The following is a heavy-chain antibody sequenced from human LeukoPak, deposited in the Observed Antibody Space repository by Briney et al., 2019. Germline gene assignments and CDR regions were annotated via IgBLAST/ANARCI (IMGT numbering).Heavy chain of an antibody. V-gene: IGHV3-7*03. J-gene: IGHJ4*02. D-gene: IGHD3-9*01. CDR3: ARGQGWLSDS. CDR2: IKQDGSQA. Sequence: PGGSLRLSCATSGFTFSDYWMNWFRQAPGKGPEWVATIKQDGSQAHYVDFVKGRFTISRDNDKSSLFLQMNSLRDEDTAVYYCARGQGWLSDSWGQGIQVTVTS. CDR1: GFTFSDYW.